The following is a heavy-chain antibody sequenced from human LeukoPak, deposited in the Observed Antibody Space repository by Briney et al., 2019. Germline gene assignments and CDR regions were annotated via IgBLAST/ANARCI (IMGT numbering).Heavy chain of an antibody. CDR2: ISYDGSNK. CDR3: AKVDAAYYDSSGYIFDY. V-gene: IGHV3-30*18. D-gene: IGHD3-22*01. J-gene: IGHJ4*02. CDR1: GFTFSSYG. Sequence: GRSLRLSCAASGFTFSSYGMHWVRQAPGKGLEWVAVISYDGSNKYYADSVKGRFTISRDNSENTLYLQMNSLRAEDTAVYYCAKVDAAYYDSSGYIFDYWGQGTLVTVSS.